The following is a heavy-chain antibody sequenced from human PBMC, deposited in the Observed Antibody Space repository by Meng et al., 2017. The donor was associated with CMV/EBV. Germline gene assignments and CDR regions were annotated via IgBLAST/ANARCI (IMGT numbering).Heavy chain of an antibody. J-gene: IGHJ5*01. V-gene: IGHV4-39*01. Sequence: GSLRLSCTVSGGSISSSSYYWGWIRQPPGKGLEWIGSIYYSGSTYYNPSLKSRVTISVGTSKNQFSLKLSSVTAADTAVYYCARHSSMRLSCWFDPWGQGTTVTVSS. D-gene: IGHD3-16*02. CDR1: GGSISSSSYY. CDR3: ARHSSMRLSCWFDP. CDR2: IYYSGST.